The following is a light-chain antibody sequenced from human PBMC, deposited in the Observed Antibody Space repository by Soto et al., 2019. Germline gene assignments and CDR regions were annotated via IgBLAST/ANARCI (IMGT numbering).Light chain of an antibody. J-gene: IGLJ3*02. CDR1: SSDVGSYNL. CDR2: EGS. Sequence: QSVLTQPASVSGSPGQSITISCTGTSSDVGSYNLVSWYQQHPGKAPKLMIYEGSKRPSGVSNRFSGSKSGNTASLTISGLQAEDEADYYCISYIPSTTTHWVFGGGTKLTVL. V-gene: IGLV2-14*02. CDR3: ISYIPSTTTHWV.